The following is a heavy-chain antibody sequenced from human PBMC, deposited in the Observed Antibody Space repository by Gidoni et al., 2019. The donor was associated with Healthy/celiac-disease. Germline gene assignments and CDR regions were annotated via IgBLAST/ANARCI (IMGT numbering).Heavy chain of an antibody. Sequence: QVQLVQSGAEVKKPGSSVKVSCKASGGTFSSYAISWVRQAPGQGLEWMGGIIPIFGTANYAQKFQGRVTITADESTSTAYMELSSLRSEDTAVYYCARGAARPTTGPYYYYYYMDVWGKGTTVTVSS. CDR2: IIPIFGTA. CDR1: GGTFSSYA. CDR3: ARGAARPTTGPYYYYYYMDV. V-gene: IGHV1-69*01. D-gene: IGHD6-6*01. J-gene: IGHJ6*03.